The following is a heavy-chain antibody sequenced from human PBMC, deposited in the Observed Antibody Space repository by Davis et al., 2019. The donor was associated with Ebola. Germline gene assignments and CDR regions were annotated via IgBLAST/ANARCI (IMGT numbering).Heavy chain of an antibody. V-gene: IGHV1-18*01. J-gene: IGHJ6*02. CDR3: ARASNHHIAAAGRYYYYYGMDV. CDR2: ISAYNGNT. CDR1: GGTFSSYA. D-gene: IGHD6-13*01. Sequence: ASVKVSCKASGGTFSSYAISWVRQAPGQGLEWMGWISAYNGNTNYAQKLQGRVTMTTDTSTSTAYMELSSLRSEDTAVYYCARASNHHIAAAGRYYYYYGMDVWGQGTTVTVSS.